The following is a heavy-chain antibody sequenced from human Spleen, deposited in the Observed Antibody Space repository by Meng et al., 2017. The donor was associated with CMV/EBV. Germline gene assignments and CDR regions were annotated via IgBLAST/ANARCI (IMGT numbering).Heavy chain of an antibody. CDR2: ISGSGTYI. V-gene: IGHV3-21*01. J-gene: IGHJ4*02. Sequence: GFNPSPYIMNWVRQTPGKGLEWVSSISGSGTYIYYADSVKGRFTISRDNAKNSLYLQMNSLRAEDTAVYYCARDALGYCSSTSCPILWGQGTLVTVSS. CDR3: ARDALGYCSSTSCPIL. CDR1: GFNPSPYI. D-gene: IGHD2-2*01.